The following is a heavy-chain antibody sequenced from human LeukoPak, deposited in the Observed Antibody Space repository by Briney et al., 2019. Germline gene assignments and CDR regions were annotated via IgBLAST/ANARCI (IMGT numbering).Heavy chain of an antibody. CDR1: GFTFSSYA. CDR2: IRGSGGGT. J-gene: IGHJ4*02. V-gene: IGHV3-23*01. D-gene: IGHD6-19*01. Sequence: GGSLRLSCAASGFTFSSYAMSWVRQAPGKGLEWGSAIRGSGGGTYHADSVKGRFTISRDNSKHTLYLQMNSLRDEDTALYYCAKAGIGVVGYFDFWGQGTLVTVSS. CDR3: AKAGIGVVGYFDF.